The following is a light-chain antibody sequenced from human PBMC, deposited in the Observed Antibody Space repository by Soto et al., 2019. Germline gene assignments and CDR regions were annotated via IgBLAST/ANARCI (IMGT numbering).Light chain of an antibody. CDR1: QSISSY. V-gene: IGKV1-39*01. CDR2: AAS. CDR3: QQSYSTPLLT. Sequence: DIQMTQSPSSLSASVGDRVTITCRASQSISSYLNWYQQKPGKAPKLLIYAASSLQSGVPSRFSGSGSGTDFTLTISSLQPEDFAAYYCQQSYSTPLLTFGGGTKVEHK. J-gene: IGKJ4*01.